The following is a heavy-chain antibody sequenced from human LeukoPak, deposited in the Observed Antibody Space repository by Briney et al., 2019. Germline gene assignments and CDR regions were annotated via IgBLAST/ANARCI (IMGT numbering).Heavy chain of an antibody. CDR2: IYTSGST. Sequence: SQTLSLTCTVSGGSISSGSYYWSWIRQPAGKGLEWIGRIYTSGSTNYNPSLKSRVTISVDTSKNQSSLKLSSVTAADTAVYYCASFIVATGYYWGQGTLVTVSS. CDR1: GGSISSGSYY. J-gene: IGHJ4*02. V-gene: IGHV4-61*02. CDR3: ASFIVATGYY. D-gene: IGHD5-12*01.